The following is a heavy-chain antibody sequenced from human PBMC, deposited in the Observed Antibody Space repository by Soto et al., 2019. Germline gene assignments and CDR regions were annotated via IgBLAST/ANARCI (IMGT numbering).Heavy chain of an antibody. CDR1: GFTFSSYA. V-gene: IGHV3-23*01. CDR2: ISGSGGST. Sequence: GGSLRLSCAASGFTFSSYAMSWVRQAPGKGLEWVSDISGSGGSTYYADSVKGRFTISRDNSKNTLYLQMNSLRAEDTAVYYCAKDSIPYGSGCYYDYWGQGTLVTVSS. J-gene: IGHJ4*02. D-gene: IGHD3-10*01. CDR3: AKDSIPYGSGCYYDY.